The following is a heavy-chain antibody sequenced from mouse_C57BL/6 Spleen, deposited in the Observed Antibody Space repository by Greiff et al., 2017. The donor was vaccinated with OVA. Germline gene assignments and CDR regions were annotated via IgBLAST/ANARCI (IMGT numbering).Heavy chain of an antibody. V-gene: IGHV5-6*02. CDR2: ISSGGSYT. J-gene: IGHJ4*01. Sequence: DVMLVESGGDLVKPGGSLKLSCAASGFTFSSYGMSWVRQTPDKRLEWVATISSGGSYTYYPDSVKGRFTISRDNAKNTLYLQMSSLKSEDTAMDYCARHPGWRLDAMDYWGQGTSVTVSS. CDR1: GFTFSSYG. D-gene: IGHD2-3*01. CDR3: ARHPGWRLDAMDY.